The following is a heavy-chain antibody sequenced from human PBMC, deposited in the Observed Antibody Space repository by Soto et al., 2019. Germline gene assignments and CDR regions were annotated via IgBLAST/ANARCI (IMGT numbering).Heavy chain of an antibody. V-gene: IGHV3-33*05. Sequence: QVQLVESGGGVVQPGTSLRLSGTASGFTFNSYGIHWVRQAPGKGLEWLALIEYNAKNRFYADSVKGRFSISRDNSRNTVYLQVNGLRAEDTAVYYCAREGDDYCSGTRCFHYYGLDVWGQGTTVIVSS. CDR1: GFTFNSYG. CDR3: AREGDDYCSGTRCFHYYGLDV. D-gene: IGHD2-15*01. CDR2: IEYNAKNR. J-gene: IGHJ6*02.